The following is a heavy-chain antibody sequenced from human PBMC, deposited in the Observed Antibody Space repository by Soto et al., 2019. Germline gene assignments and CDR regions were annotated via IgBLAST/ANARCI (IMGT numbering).Heavy chain of an antibody. V-gene: IGHV5-51*01. D-gene: IGHD6-19*01. CDR3: ARQHPLDSRVWFT. J-gene: IGHJ4*02. Sequence: GESLKISCKVSGDSFTGFWIGWVRQMPGKGLEWLGSIYPRDSDTRYSPSFQGQVTISADKSLSTAYLQWNSLQASDTAIYYCARQHPLDSRVWFTWGQGTLVTVSS. CDR2: IYPRDSDT. CDR1: GDSFTGFW.